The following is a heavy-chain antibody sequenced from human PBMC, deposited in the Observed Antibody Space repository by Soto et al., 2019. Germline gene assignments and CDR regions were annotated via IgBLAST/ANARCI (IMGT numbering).Heavy chain of an antibody. Sequence: ASVKVSCKASGYTFTSYGISWVRQAPGQGLEWMGWISAYNGNTNYAQKLQGRVTMTTDTSTSTAYMELRSLRSDDTAVYYCARTSIAVAGTPDWFDPWGQGTLVTVSS. CDR3: ARTSIAVAGTPDWFDP. V-gene: IGHV1-18*01. D-gene: IGHD6-19*01. CDR2: ISAYNGNT. CDR1: GYTFTSYG. J-gene: IGHJ5*02.